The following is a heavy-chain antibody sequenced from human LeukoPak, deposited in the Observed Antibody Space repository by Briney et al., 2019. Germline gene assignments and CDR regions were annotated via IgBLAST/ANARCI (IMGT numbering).Heavy chain of an antibody. CDR3: ARDPYDNSGRYFAL. D-gene: IGHD3-22*01. CDR2: IYTSGST. V-gene: IGHV4-61*02. J-gene: IGHJ2*01. CDR1: GGSISSGSYY. Sequence: SETLSLTCTVSGGSISSGSYYWSWIRQPAGKGLEWIGRIYTSGSTNYNPSLKSRVTISVDTSKNQFSLKLSSVTAADTAVYYCARDPYDNSGRYFALWGRGTLVIVSS.